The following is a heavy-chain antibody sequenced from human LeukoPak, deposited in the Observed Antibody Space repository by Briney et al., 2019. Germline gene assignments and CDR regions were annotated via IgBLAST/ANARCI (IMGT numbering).Heavy chain of an antibody. V-gene: IGHV1-69*01. CDR3: ARTLERLNWFDP. CDR1: GGTFSSYA. CDR2: IIPIFGTA. D-gene: IGHD1-1*01. Sequence: ASVNVSCKASGGTFSSYAISWVRQAPGQGLEWMGGIIPIFGTANYAQKFQGRVTITADESTSTAYMELSSLRSEDTAVYYCARTLERLNWFDPWGQGTLVTVSS. J-gene: IGHJ5*02.